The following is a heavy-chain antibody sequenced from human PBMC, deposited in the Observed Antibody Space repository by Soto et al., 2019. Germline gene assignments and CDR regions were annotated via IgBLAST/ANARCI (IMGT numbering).Heavy chain of an antibody. Sequence: QVQVVESGGGVVQPGRSLRLCCAASGFTLSCCGMHWVRQAPGKGLEWVGVITYDGSDIHYGDSVKGRFTISRDSSENTVYLQMNSLRVEDSAVYYCAKEQSSGFYRVVDYWGQGTLVTVSP. CDR1: GFTLSCCG. J-gene: IGHJ4*02. V-gene: IGHV3-30*18. CDR3: AKEQSSGFYRVVDY. CDR2: ITYDGSDI. D-gene: IGHD6-19*01.